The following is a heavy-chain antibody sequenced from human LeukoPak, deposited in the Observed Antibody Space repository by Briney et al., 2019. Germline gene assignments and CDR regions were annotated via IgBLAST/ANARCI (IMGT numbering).Heavy chain of an antibody. D-gene: IGHD6-13*01. V-gene: IGHV3-33*01. J-gene: IGHJ4*02. CDR2: IWYDGSNK. Sequence: RSLRLSCAASGFTFSSYGMHWVRQAPGKGLEWVAVIWYDGSNKYYADSVKGRFTISRDNSKNTLYLQMNSLRAEDTAVYYCARDLSIAAAGMGGYWGQGTLVTVSS. CDR3: ARDLSIAAAGMGGY. CDR1: GFTFSSYG.